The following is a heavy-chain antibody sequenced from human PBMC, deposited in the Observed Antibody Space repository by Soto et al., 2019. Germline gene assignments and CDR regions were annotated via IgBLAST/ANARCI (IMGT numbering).Heavy chain of an antibody. D-gene: IGHD3-10*01. Sequence: QVQLQESGPGLVKPSETLSLTCTASGGSFSSYYWSWIRQPPGKGLEWIGYIYYSGSTNDNPPHKSRVTISVDPSKDQFSLKLSPVTAADTAGYYCARDLPLGFDAFDIWGQGTIVTVSS. CDR1: GGSFSSYY. CDR3: ARDLPLGFDAFDI. CDR2: IYYSGST. V-gene: IGHV4-59*01. J-gene: IGHJ3*02.